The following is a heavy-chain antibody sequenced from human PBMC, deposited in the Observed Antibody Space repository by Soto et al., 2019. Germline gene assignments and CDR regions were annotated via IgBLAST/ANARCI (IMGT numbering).Heavy chain of an antibody. CDR3: ASPHSSGWYLFSY. V-gene: IGHV1-8*01. CDR1: GYTFASYD. J-gene: IGHJ4*02. Sequence: QVQLVQSGAEVKKPGASVKGSCKASGYTFASYDINWVRQATGQGLEWMGWMNPNSGNTGYAQKFQGRVTMTRNTSISTAYMELSSLNSEDTAVYYCASPHSSGWYLFSYWGQGTLVTVSS. D-gene: IGHD6-19*01. CDR2: MNPNSGNT.